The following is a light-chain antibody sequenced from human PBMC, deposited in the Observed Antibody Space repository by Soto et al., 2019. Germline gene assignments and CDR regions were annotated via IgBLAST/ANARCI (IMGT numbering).Light chain of an antibody. J-gene: IGLJ1*01. Sequence: QSALTQPPSVSGAPGQRVTISCTGSSSNIGAGYDVHWYQQLPGTAPKLLIYDNTNRPSGVPDRFSGSKSGTSASLAITGLQAEDEADYYCQSYDSSLSGYVFGPGTKLTVL. V-gene: IGLV1-40*01. CDR3: QSYDSSLSGYV. CDR2: DNT. CDR1: SSNIGAGYD.